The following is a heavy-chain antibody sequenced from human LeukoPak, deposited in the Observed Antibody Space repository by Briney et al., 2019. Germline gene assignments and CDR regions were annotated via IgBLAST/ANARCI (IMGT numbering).Heavy chain of an antibody. D-gene: IGHD2-15*01. V-gene: IGHV3-9*01. CDR1: GFTFDDYA. Sequence: GGSLRLSCAASGFTFDDYAMHWVRQAPGKGLEWVSGISWNSGSIGYADSVKGRFTISRDNAKNSLYLQMNSLRAEDTAVYYCARELVVAYAFDIWGQGTMVTVSS. CDR3: ARELVVAYAFDI. CDR2: ISWNSGSI. J-gene: IGHJ3*02.